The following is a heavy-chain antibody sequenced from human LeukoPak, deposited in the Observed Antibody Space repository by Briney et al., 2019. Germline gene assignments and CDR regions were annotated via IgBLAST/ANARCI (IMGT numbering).Heavy chain of an antibody. J-gene: IGHJ4*02. CDR3: ARDYAKRLDY. Sequence: PSETLSLTCTVSGGSISSYYWGWIRQPPGKGLEWIGSIYYSGSTYYNPSLKSRVTISVDTSRNQFSLKLTYVTAADTAVYYCARDYAKRLDYWGQGTLVMVSS. CDR2: IYYSGST. V-gene: IGHV4-39*07. CDR1: GGSISSYY. D-gene: IGHD4-17*01.